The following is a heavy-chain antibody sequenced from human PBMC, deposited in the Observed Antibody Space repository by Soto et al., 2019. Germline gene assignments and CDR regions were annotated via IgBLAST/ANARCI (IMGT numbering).Heavy chain of an antibody. D-gene: IGHD6-19*01. V-gene: IGHV3-33*01. CDR1: GFTFSSYG. J-gene: IGHJ4*02. CDR2: IWYDGSNK. Sequence: GGSLRLSCAASGFTFSSYGMHWVRQAPGKGLEWVAVIWYDGSNKYYADSVKGRFTISRDNSKNTLYLQMNSLRAEDTAVYYCARRIAVDVLDYWGQGTLVTVSS. CDR3: ARRIAVDVLDY.